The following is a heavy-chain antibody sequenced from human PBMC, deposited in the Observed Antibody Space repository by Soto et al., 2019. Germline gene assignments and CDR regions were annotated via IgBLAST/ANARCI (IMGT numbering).Heavy chain of an antibody. Sequence: EVQLLESGGGLVQPGGSLRLSCAASGFTFSRYAMSWVRQAPGKGLEWVSTISGSGGSTYYADSVKGRFTISRDNSKNTLYLHMNSLRAEDTAAYYCASASTTANFDYWGQGTLVTVSS. CDR2: ISGSGGST. D-gene: IGHD4-17*01. CDR1: GFTFSRYA. CDR3: ASASTTANFDY. V-gene: IGHV3-23*01. J-gene: IGHJ4*02.